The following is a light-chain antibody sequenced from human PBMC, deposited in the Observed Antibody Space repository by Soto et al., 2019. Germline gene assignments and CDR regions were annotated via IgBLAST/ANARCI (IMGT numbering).Light chain of an antibody. Sequence: EIVLTQSPGTLSLSQEERATLSCRASQSVSSSYLAWYQQKPGQAPRLLIYGASSRATGIPDRFSRSGSGTDFTLNISRLDPEDCAVYYCQQYGSSPPFTFGPGTKVDIK. CDR2: GAS. CDR3: QQYGSSPPFT. J-gene: IGKJ3*01. CDR1: QSVSSSY. V-gene: IGKV3-20*01.